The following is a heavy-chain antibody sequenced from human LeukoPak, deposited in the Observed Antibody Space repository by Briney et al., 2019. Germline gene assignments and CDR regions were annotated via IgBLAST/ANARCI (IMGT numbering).Heavy chain of an antibody. CDR1: GGSINSYY. J-gene: IGHJ4*02. D-gene: IGHD3-22*01. Sequence: PSETLSLTCNVSGGSINSYYWGWFRQPPGKRLESIGYIYYSGRTTYNPSLKSRVTISVDTSTNQISLQLTSVTAADTAVYFCARGTTKGYYYDSSGYYTKWGQGTLVNVSS. CDR2: IYYSGRT. V-gene: IGHV4-59*12. CDR3: ARGTTKGYYYDSSGYYTK.